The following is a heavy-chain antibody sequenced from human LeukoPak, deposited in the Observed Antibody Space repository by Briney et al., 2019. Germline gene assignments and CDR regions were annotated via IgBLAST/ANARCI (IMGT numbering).Heavy chain of an antibody. CDR1: GYSFTSYW. CDR2: IYPGDSDT. D-gene: IGHD6-13*01. V-gene: IGHV5-51*01. CDR3: ARLRVAAAGDVMFDY. Sequence: GESLKISCKGSGYSFTSYWIGWVRQMPGKGLEWMGIIYPGDSDTRYSPSFQGQVTISADRSISTAYLQWSSLKAPDTAMYYCARLRVAAAGDVMFDYWGQGTLVTVSS. J-gene: IGHJ4*02.